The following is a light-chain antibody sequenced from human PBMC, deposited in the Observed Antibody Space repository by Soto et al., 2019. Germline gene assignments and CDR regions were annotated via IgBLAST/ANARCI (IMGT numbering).Light chain of an antibody. J-gene: IGKJ1*01. CDR1: QSVLYNSNNKNY. V-gene: IGKV4-1*01. CDR3: QQYYSALT. CDR2: WAS. Sequence: DIVMTQSPDSLAVSLGERATINCKSSQSVLYNSNNKNYLAWYQHKPGQPPKLLLYWASTRESGVPDRFSGGGSGTDFTLTISSLQVEDVAVYYCQQYYSALTFGQGTKVDIK.